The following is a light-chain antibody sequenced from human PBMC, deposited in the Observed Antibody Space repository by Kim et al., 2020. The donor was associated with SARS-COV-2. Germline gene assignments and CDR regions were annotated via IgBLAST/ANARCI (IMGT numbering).Light chain of an antibody. Sequence: EIVMTQSPATLSVSPGERATLSCRASQSVSSNLAGYQQKTGQAPRILIYGASTRATGITARCSGSGSGTEFTLTISSLQSEDFAVYYCQQYNNWPPLTFGGGTKVEIK. CDR1: QSVSSN. CDR3: QQYNNWPPLT. CDR2: GAS. J-gene: IGKJ4*01. V-gene: IGKV3-15*01.